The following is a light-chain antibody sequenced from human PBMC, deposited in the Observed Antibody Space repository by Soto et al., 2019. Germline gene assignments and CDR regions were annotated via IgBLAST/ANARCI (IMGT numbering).Light chain of an antibody. V-gene: IGKV1-39*01. CDR3: QQTYVTLRT. CDR1: QSISNY. J-gene: IGKJ1*01. CDR2: AAS. Sequence: DIHLTQSPSSLSASVGDRVTITCRASQSISNYLNWYKQKPGEATKVLVFAASTLQSGVPSRFRGSGSGTDFTLTITSLRPEDFATYYCQQTYVTLRTFGLGTRV.